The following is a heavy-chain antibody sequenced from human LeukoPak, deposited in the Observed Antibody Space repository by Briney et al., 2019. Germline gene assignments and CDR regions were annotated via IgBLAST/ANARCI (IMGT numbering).Heavy chain of an antibody. CDR1: GYTFTGYY. CDR2: INPKSGGT. J-gene: IGHJ4*02. D-gene: IGHD3-16*01. CDR3: ATGNTYAYDY. V-gene: IGHV1-2*06. Sequence: ASVKVSCKASGYTFTGYYMHWVRQAPGQGLEWMGRINPKSGGTNYAQKFQGSATMTRDTSISTAYMELTRLRSDDTAVYYCATGNTYAYDYWGQGTLVTVSS.